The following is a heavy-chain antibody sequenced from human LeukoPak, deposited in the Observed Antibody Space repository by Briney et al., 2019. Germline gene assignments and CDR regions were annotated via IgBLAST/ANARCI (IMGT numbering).Heavy chain of an antibody. Sequence: GGSLRLSCAASGFTVRSNFMTWVRQAPGKGLEWVSVISDSGGYTYYADSVKGRFTISRDNSKNTLYLQINSLRAEDTAVYYCARLQGLFDYWGQGTLVTVSS. J-gene: IGHJ4*02. CDR2: ISDSGGYT. V-gene: IGHV3-23*01. CDR3: ARLQGLFDY. CDR1: GFTVRSNF.